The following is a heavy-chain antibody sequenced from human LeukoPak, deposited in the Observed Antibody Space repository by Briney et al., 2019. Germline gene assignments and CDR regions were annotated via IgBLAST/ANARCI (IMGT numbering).Heavy chain of an antibody. J-gene: IGHJ4*02. CDR2: IYYSGTT. CDR1: GGSINNYH. D-gene: IGHD5/OR15-5a*01. CDR3: ARYGLYAFDY. Sequence: SETLSLTCTVSGGSINNYHWSWLRQSPGKGLEWIGYIYYSGTTNSNPSLKSRVTISVDTSKNQFSLKLSSVTAADTAVCYCARYGLYAFDYWGQGTLATVSS. V-gene: IGHV4-59*01.